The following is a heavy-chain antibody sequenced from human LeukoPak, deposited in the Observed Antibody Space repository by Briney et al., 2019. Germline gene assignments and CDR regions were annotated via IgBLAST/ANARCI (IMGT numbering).Heavy chain of an antibody. V-gene: IGHV1-69*05. J-gene: IGHJ4*02. D-gene: IGHD3-3*01. CDR2: IIPIFGTA. CDR1: GGTFSSYA. Sequence: ASVKVSCKASGGTFSSYAISWVRQAPGQGLEWMGGIIPIFGTANYAQKFQGRVTITTDESTSTAYMELSSLRSEDTAVYYCAGDRSGGYDFWSGYLDYWGQGTLVTVSS. CDR3: AGDRSGGYDFWSGYLDY.